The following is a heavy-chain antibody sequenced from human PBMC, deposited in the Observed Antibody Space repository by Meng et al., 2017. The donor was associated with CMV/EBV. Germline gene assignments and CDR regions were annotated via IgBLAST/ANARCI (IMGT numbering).Heavy chain of an antibody. CDR3: ARKASRITIFGVVYYFDY. CDR1: GETFTDYY. Sequence: ASVKVSCKAAGETFTDYYMHWVRQAPGQGLEWMGWINPNSGGTNYAQKFQGRVTMTRDTSNSTAYMELSRLRADDTAVYYCARKASRITIFGVVYYFDYWGQGTLVTVSS. D-gene: IGHD3-3*01. V-gene: IGHV1-2*02. CDR2: INPNSGGT. J-gene: IGHJ4*02.